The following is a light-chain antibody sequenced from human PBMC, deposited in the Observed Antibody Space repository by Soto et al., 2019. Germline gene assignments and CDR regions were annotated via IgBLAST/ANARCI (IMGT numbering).Light chain of an antibody. J-gene: IGKJ4*01. Sequence: DIQMTQSPSSLSASVGDRLTITCRASQGIANYLAWYQQKSGKVPKLLIYDASTLQSGVPSRFSGRGSGTDFTLTISSLQPEDVASYYCQKYDSAPLTFGGGTKVDIK. V-gene: IGKV1-27*01. CDR3: QKYDSAPLT. CDR2: DAS. CDR1: QGIANY.